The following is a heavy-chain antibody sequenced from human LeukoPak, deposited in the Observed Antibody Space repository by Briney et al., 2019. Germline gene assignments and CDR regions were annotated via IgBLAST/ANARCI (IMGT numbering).Heavy chain of an antibody. Sequence: TSETLSLTCAVSGASIASHSWWSWVRQPPGKGLEWIGEVYHSGGANYKPSLKSRVTKSVDTSRNHFSLKLTSVAAADTTVYFCAYNRNFALDNWGQGALVTVSS. CDR2: VYHSGGA. J-gene: IGHJ4*01. CDR3: AYNRNFALDN. D-gene: IGHD1-14*01. V-gene: IGHV4/OR15-8*01. CDR1: GASIASHSW.